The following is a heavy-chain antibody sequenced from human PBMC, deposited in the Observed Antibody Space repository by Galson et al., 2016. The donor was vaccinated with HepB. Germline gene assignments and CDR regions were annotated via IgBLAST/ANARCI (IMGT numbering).Heavy chain of an antibody. CDR1: GGSISRSAYY. CDR2: IHYSGGT. Sequence: SETLSLTCTVSGGSISRSAYYWGWIRQPPGKGLEWIGSIHYSGGTSYYASLKSRVTISVDTSKNQFSLNLRSVTAADTAVYYCARHSGVSSVTYQGIDYWGQGTLVTGSS. V-gene: IGHV4-39*01. CDR3: ARHSGVSSVTYQGIDY. J-gene: IGHJ4*02. D-gene: IGHD1-26*01.